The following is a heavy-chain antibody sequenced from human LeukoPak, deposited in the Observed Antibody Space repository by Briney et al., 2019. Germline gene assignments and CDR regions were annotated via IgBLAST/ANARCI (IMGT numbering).Heavy chain of an antibody. D-gene: IGHD2-8*02. CDR3: ARVAVSGPTGWFDP. Sequence: GGSLRLSCAASGFTFSSYGIHWVRQAPGKGLEWVAVISYDGSNKFYADSVKGRFTISRSNPDNLVFLQMNSLEAEDTAVYYCARVAVSGPTGWFDPWGQGTPVTVSS. CDR1: GFTFSSYG. V-gene: IGHV3-30*03. J-gene: IGHJ5*02. CDR2: ISYDGSNK.